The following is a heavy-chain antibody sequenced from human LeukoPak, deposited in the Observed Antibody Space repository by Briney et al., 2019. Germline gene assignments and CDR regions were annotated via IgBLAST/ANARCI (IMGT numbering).Heavy chain of an antibody. CDR1: GFTFSSYW. J-gene: IGHJ4*02. Sequence: TGGSLRLSCAASGFTFSSYWMNWARQAPGKGLEWVASINHNGNVNYYVDSVKGRFTISRDNAKNTLFLQMNSLRAEDTAVYYCAKDGGLWVSAHWGDSWGRGTLVTVSS. D-gene: IGHD7-27*01. CDR3: AKDGGLWVSAHWGDS. CDR2: INHNGNVN. V-gene: IGHV3-7*03.